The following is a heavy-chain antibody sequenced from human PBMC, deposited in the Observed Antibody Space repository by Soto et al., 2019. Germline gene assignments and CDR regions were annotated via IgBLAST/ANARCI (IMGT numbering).Heavy chain of an antibody. CDR1: GFTFSNYV. V-gene: IGHV3-23*01. J-gene: IGHJ4*02. CDR3: ARLERNDY. Sequence: GGSLRLSCAASGFTFSNYVMSWVRQAPGKGLEWVSSISGSGGGTNYADSVKGRFTISRDNSKNTLYLQMNGLRAEDTAVYYCARLERNDYWGQGTLVTVSS. D-gene: IGHD1-1*01. CDR2: ISGSGGGT.